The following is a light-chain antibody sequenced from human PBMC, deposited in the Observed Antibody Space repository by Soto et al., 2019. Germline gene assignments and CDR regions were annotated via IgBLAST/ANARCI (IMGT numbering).Light chain of an antibody. J-gene: IGLJ3*02. CDR3: CSYAGSYTWV. V-gene: IGLV2-11*01. CDR2: DVS. CDR1: SSDVGGYNY. Sequence: QSALTQPRSVSGSPGQSVTISCTGTSSDVGGYNYVSWYQQHPGKAPKLMIYDVSKWPSGVPDRFSGAKSGNTASLTISGRQAEDEADYYCCSYAGSYTWVFGGGTKLTVL.